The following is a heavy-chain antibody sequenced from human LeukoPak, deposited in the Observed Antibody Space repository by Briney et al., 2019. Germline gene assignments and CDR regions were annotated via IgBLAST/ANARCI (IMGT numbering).Heavy chain of an antibody. D-gene: IGHD3-22*01. CDR2: ISYDGSNK. V-gene: IGHV3-30-3*01. Sequence: GRSLRLSCAASGFTFSSYAMHWVRQAPGKGLEWVAVISYDGSNKYYADSVKGRFTISRDNSKNTLYLQMNSLRAEDTAVYYCAKMGGYYDSSGYFDYWGQGTLVTVSS. CDR3: AKMGGYYDSSGYFDY. J-gene: IGHJ4*02. CDR1: GFTFSSYA.